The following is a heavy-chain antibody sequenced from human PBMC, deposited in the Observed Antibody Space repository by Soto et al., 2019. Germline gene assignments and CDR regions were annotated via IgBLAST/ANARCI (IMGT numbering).Heavy chain of an antibody. J-gene: IGHJ6*02. CDR1: SGSISSYY. V-gene: IGHV4-59*01. D-gene: IGHD2-21*02. CDR3: ARDAVVTAHSYYYAMDV. Sequence: QVQLQESGPGLVKPSETLSLTCTVSSGSISSYYWSWIRQSPGKGLEWIGYIYYSGTTSYNPSLQSRVTIAIDTSKNQFSLRVSSVTAADTAVYFCARDAVVTAHSYYYAMDVWGQGTTVTVSS. CDR2: IYYSGTT.